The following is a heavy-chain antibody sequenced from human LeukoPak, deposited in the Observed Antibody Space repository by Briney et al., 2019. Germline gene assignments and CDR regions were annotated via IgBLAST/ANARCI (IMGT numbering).Heavy chain of an antibody. D-gene: IGHD3-22*01. CDR3: ARDGGDSSGTKNYFDY. V-gene: IGHV4-59*12. Sequence: SETLSLTCTVSGGSISSYYWSWIRQPPGKGLEWIGYIYYSGSTNYNPSLKSRVTISVDTSKNQFSLKLSSVTAADTAVYYCARDGGDSSGTKNYFDYWGQGTLVTVSS. J-gene: IGHJ4*02. CDR2: IYYSGST. CDR1: GGSISSYY.